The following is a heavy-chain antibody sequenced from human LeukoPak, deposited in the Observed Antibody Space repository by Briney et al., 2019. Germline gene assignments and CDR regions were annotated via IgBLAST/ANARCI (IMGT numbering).Heavy chain of an antibody. CDR2: IYTSGGT. D-gene: IGHD6-25*01. V-gene: IGHV4-4*07. CDR1: GGPISSHY. CDR3: ASGQRNSGTFDI. J-gene: IGHJ3*02. Sequence: SETLSLTCTVSGGPISSHYWSWIRQPPGKGLEWIGRIYTSGGTNYNPSLKSRVSMSVDTSKNQSSQRLSPVTAADTAVYYCASGQRNSGTFDIWGQGAMVSGSS.